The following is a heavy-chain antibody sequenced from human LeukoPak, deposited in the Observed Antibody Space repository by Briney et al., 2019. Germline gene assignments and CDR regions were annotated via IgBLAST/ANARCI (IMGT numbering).Heavy chain of an antibody. Sequence: SVKVSCKPSVYTFTGYYVHWVLQAPGQGLEWMGRINVKSGGTNYAQKFHGRVTMTRDTSISTAYMELSSLRSDDTAVYYCAAEDYTSGWYHGGQGTLVAVSS. V-gene: IGHV1-2*06. J-gene: IGHJ4*02. CDR2: INVKSGGT. D-gene: IGHD6-19*01. CDR3: AAEDYTSGWYH. CDR1: VYTFTGYY.